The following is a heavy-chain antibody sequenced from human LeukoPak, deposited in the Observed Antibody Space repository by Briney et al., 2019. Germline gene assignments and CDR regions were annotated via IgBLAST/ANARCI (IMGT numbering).Heavy chain of an antibody. CDR2: IIPIFGTA. CDR1: GGTFSSYA. V-gene: IGHV1-69*13. D-gene: IGHD3-22*01. CDR3: ARLTYYYDSSGYNEKNDY. Sequence: SVKVSCKASGGTFSSYAISWVRQAPGQGLEWMGGIIPIFGTANYAQKFQGRVTITADESTSTAYMELSSLRSEDTAVYYCARLTYYYDSSGYNEKNDYWGQGTLVTVSS. J-gene: IGHJ4*02.